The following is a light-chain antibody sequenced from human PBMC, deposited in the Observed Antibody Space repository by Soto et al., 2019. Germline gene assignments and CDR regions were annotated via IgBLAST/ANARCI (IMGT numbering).Light chain of an antibody. CDR3: SSYTSRSTLV. J-gene: IGLJ1*01. Sequence: QSALTQPASVSGSPGQSITISCTGTSSDVGGHNYVSWYQQHPGKAPKLMIYVVRNRPSGVSNRFSCSKSGSTASLTISGLQADDEADYYCSSYTSRSTLVFGTRTKATV. CDR1: SSDVGGHNY. CDR2: VVR. V-gene: IGLV2-14*01.